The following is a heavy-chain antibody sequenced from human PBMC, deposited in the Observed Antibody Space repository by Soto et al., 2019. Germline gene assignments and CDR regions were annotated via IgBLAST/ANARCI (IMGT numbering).Heavy chain of an antibody. V-gene: IGHV4-59*01. CDR2: IFHGGIT. Sequence: PSETLSLTCTISGGSFNNDYWTWIRQSPGKGLEWIGYIFHGGITDYNPSVKSRVTISIDKSKNLFSLKLTSVTAADTAVYYCARDRYFYDSAGYYRTLDSWGQGILVTVSP. CDR1: GGSFNNDY. CDR3: ARDRYFYDSAGYYRTLDS. J-gene: IGHJ5*01. D-gene: IGHD3-22*01.